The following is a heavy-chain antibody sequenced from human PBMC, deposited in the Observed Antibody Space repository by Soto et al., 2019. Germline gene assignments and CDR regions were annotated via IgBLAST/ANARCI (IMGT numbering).Heavy chain of an antibody. J-gene: IGHJ4*02. CDR2: IFSSEHF. CDR3: ARRYGGGFDY. CDR1: VSFGTYY. V-gene: IGHV4-59*08. Sequence: SETLSLTCVGVSFGTYYWSWIRQPPGKGLEWLGYIFSSEHFKYNPSLKSRVTISVDTSKNQFSLKLSSVTAADTAVYYCARRYGGGFDYWGQGTLVTVSS. D-gene: IGHD3-10*01.